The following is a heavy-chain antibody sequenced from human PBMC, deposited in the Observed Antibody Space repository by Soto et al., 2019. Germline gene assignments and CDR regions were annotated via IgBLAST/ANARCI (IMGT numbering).Heavy chain of an antibody. Sequence: PGGSLRLSCAASGFTFSDYYMSWIRQAPGKGLEWVSYISSSGGTIYYADSVKGRFTISRDNAKNSLYLQMNSLRAEDTAVYYCVRYSHFYYMDVWGRGTTVTVSS. CDR1: GFTFSDYY. J-gene: IGHJ6*03. CDR3: VRYSHFYYMDV. CDR2: ISSSGGTI. D-gene: IGHD2-21*01. V-gene: IGHV3-11*01.